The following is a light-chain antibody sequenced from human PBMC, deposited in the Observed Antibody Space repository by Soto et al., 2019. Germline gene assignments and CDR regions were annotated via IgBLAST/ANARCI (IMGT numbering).Light chain of an antibody. J-gene: IGKJ1*01. CDR3: QQSNSIPRT. CDR2: AAS. CDR1: QSISSY. Sequence: DIQMTQSPTSLSASVGDRVTITCRASQSISSYLNWYQQKPGKAPKLLIYAASSLQCGVPSRCSDSGSGTDLTLTNSREQPEDFATYYCQQSNSIPRTCGQGTKVEIK. V-gene: IGKV1-39*01.